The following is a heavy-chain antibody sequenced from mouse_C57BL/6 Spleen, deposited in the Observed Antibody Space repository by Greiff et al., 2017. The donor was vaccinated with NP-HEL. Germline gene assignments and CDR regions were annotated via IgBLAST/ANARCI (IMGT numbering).Heavy chain of an antibody. CDR1: GYTFTDYE. CDR2: LDPETGGT. CDR3: TRCGTTVPLAY. Sequence: VQLQQSGAELVRPGASVTLSCKASGYTFTDYEMHWVKQTPVHGLEWIGALDPETGGTAYNQKFKGKAILTADKSSSTAYMALRSLTSVDSAVYYCTRCGTTVPLAYWGQGTLVTVSA. D-gene: IGHD1-1*01. J-gene: IGHJ3*01. V-gene: IGHV1-15*01.